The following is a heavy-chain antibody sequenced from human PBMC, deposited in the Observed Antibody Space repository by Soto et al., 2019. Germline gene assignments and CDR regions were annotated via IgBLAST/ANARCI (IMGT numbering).Heavy chain of an antibody. V-gene: IGHV4-4*02. J-gene: IGHJ4*02. CDR3: ARGMSGDLTWALY. D-gene: IGHD3-3*01. Sequence: PSETLSLTCAVSGASVSSTYWWSWVRQPPGKGPEWIGEINHRGSANYNPSLKSRVTISVDTSKNQFSLKLSSVTAADTAVYYCARGMSGDLTWALYWGQGTLVTVSS. CDR1: GASVSSTYW. CDR2: INHRGSA.